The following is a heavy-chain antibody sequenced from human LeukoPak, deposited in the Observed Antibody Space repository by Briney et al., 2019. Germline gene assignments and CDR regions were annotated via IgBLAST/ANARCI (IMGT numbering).Heavy chain of an antibody. J-gene: IGHJ1*01. Sequence: ASVKVSCKASGYTLTSYDINWVRQATGQGLEWMGWMNPNSGNTGYAQKFQGRVTMTRNTSISTAYMELSSLRSEDTAVYYCARPDYGDYAHFQHWGQGTLVTVSS. CDR2: MNPNSGNT. D-gene: IGHD4-17*01. CDR1: GYTLTSYD. V-gene: IGHV1-8*01. CDR3: ARPDYGDYAHFQH.